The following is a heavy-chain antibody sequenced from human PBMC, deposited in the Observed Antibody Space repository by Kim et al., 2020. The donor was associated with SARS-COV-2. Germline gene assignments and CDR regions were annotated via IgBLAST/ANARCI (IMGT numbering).Heavy chain of an antibody. CDR1: GGSISSYY. D-gene: IGHD2-2*01. CDR3: ARSSFWGADY. CDR2: IYYSGNA. V-gene: IGHV4-59*08. Sequence: SETLSLTCTVSGGSISSYYWTWIRQPPGKELEWIGYIYYSGNANYNPALKSRVTISVDTSKNQFSLKLSSVTAADTAVYYCARSSFWGADYWGQGTLVTVSS. J-gene: IGHJ4*02.